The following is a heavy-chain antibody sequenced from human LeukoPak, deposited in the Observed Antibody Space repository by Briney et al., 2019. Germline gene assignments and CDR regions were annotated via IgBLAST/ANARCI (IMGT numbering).Heavy chain of an antibody. Sequence: SQTLSLTCAVSGGFISSGGYSWSWIRQPPGKGLEWIGYFYHRGSTYYNPSLKSRVTISVDRSKNQFSLKLSSVPAADTAVYYCARGQKDWGQGTLVTVSS. CDR1: GGFISSGGYS. V-gene: IGHV4-30-2*01. CDR2: FYHRGST. CDR3: ARGQKD. J-gene: IGHJ4*02.